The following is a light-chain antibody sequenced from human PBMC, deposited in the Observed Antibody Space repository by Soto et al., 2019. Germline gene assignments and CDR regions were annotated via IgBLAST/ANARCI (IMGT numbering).Light chain of an antibody. V-gene: IGLV1-44*01. CDR1: SSNIGSNT. J-gene: IGLJ1*01. Sequence: QSVLTQPPSASGTPGQRVTISCSGSSSNIGSNTVNWYQQLPGTAPQLLIYSNNQRPSGVPDRFSGSKSGTSASLAISGLQSEDEADYYCAAWDDSMHGYVFGAGTKVTVL. CDR2: SNN. CDR3: AAWDDSMHGYV.